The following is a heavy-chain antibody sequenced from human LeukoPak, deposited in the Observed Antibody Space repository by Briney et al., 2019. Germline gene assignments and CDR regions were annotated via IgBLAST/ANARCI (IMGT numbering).Heavy chain of an antibody. CDR1: GFTFSSYS. CDR3: ARDRWEYYDSSGYYDY. V-gene: IGHV3-48*04. J-gene: IGHJ4*02. CDR2: ISSSSSTI. D-gene: IGHD3-22*01. Sequence: GGSLRLSCAASGFTFSSYSMNWVRQAPGKGLEWVSYISSSSSTIYYADSVKGRFTSSRDNAKNSLYLQMNSLRAEDTAVYYCARDRWEYYDSSGYYDYWGQGTLVTVSS.